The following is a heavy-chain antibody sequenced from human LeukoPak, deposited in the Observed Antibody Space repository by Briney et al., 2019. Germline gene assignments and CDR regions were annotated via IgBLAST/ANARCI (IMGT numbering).Heavy chain of an antibody. CDR2: IRSDSSYK. Sequence: GGSLRLSCVASGFSFRNYGMHWVRQAPGKGLEWVTFIRSDSSYKYYADSVKGRLTTSRDNSKSTLDLQMNSLRPEDTALYYCARDRGVSGNYYDYWGQGTLVTVSS. V-gene: IGHV3-30*02. D-gene: IGHD3-10*01. CDR3: ARDRGVSGNYYDY. J-gene: IGHJ4*02. CDR1: GFSFRNYG.